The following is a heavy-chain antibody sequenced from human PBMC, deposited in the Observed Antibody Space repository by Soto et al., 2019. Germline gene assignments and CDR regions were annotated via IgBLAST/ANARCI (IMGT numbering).Heavy chain of an antibody. V-gene: IGHV3-48*01. CDR2: IRSSSSTI. J-gene: IGHJ3*02. Sequence: GGSLRLLCAASGFTFSSFGMNRVRQDQGKGREWVSYIRSSSSTIYYADSVKGGFTISRDNANKSLYLQMNSLRADDTAVYYCARRGVYDASYHPPILDWALYSWCQG. CDR3: ARRGVYDASYHPPILDWALYS. D-gene: IGHD3-10*01. CDR1: GFTFSSFG.